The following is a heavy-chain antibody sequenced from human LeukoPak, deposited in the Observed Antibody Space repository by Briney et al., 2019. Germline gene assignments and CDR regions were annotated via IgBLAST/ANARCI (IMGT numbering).Heavy chain of an antibody. D-gene: IGHD4-23*01. CDR3: AKDQSRWRGGDAFDI. V-gene: IGHV3-30*18. CDR1: GLTFSSYG. J-gene: IGHJ3*02. Sequence: GGSLRLSCAASGLTFSSYGMHWVRQAPGKGLEGVAVISYDGSNKYYADSVKGRFTISRDNSKNTLYLQMNSLRAEDTAVYYCAKDQSRWRGGDAFDIWGQGTMVTVSS. CDR2: ISYDGSNK.